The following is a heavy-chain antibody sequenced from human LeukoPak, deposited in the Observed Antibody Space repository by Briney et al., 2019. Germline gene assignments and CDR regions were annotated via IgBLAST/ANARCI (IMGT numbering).Heavy chain of an antibody. D-gene: IGHD3-22*01. CDR1: GGSISGYY. V-gene: IGHV4-59*01. Sequence: PSETLSLTCTVSGGSISGYYWSWIRRPPGKGLEWIGHIYYSGSADYNASLKSRATMFVDTSKNEFSLTLRSVTAADTAVYYCARVGDSSGYSVLDSWGQGTLVTFSS. J-gene: IGHJ4*02. CDR2: IYYSGSA. CDR3: ARVGDSSGYSVLDS.